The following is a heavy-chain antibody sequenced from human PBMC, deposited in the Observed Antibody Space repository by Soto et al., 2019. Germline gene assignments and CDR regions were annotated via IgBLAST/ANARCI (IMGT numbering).Heavy chain of an antibody. Sequence: QVQLVESGGGVVQPGRSLRLSCAASGFIFSSYGMHWVRQAPGKGLGWVAIISYDGSYKYYADSVKGRFTVSRDNAKNTLYLQMNSLRVEDTAVYYCAKDEGMVTDGAFDYWGQGTLVTVST. CDR1: GFIFSSYG. J-gene: IGHJ4*02. CDR2: ISYDGSYK. D-gene: IGHD2-8*01. CDR3: AKDEGMVTDGAFDY. V-gene: IGHV3-30*18.